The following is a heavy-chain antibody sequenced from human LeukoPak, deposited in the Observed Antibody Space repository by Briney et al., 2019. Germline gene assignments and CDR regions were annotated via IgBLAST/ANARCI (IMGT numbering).Heavy chain of an antibody. CDR1: GGSISSGGYY. CDR3: ARAFPFDDYGDPDAFDI. CDR2: IYHSGST. Sequence: SQTLSLTCAVSGGSISSGGYYWSWIRQPPGKDLEWIGNIYHSGSTYYNPSLKSRVAISVDRSKNQFSLKLSSVTAADTAVYYRARAFPFDDYGDPDAFDIWGQGTMVTVSS. V-gene: IGHV4-30-2*01. D-gene: IGHD4-17*01. J-gene: IGHJ3*02.